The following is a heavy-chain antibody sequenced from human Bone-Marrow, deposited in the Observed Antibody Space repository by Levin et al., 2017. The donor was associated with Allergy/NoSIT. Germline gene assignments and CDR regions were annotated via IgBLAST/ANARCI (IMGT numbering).Heavy chain of an antibody. D-gene: IGHD1-1*01. Sequence: LSLTCAASGFTFSSYAMSWVRQAPGKGLEWVSVISGSGSSTYYADSVKGRFTISRDNSKNTLYLQMNSLRVEDTAVYYCARRNDGFDYWGQGTLVTVSS. CDR3: ARRNDGFDY. V-gene: IGHV3-23*01. CDR1: GFTFSSYA. J-gene: IGHJ4*02. CDR2: ISGSGSST.